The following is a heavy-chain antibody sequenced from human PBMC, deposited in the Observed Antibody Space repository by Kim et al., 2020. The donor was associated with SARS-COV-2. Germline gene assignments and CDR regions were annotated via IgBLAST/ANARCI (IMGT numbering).Heavy chain of an antibody. Sequence: ASMKVSCKASGYTFTGYYMHWVRQAPGQGLEWMGWINPNSGGTNYAQKFQGRVTMTRDTSISTAYMELSRLRSDDTAVYYCAGEGLTTDAFDIWGQGTMVTVSS. CDR1: GYTFTGYY. D-gene: IGHD3-22*01. CDR3: AGEGLTTDAFDI. V-gene: IGHV1-2*02. J-gene: IGHJ3*02. CDR2: INPNSGGT.